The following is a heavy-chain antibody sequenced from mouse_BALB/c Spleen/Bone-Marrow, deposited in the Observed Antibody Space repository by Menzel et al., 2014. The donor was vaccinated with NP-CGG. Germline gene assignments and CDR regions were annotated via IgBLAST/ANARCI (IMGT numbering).Heavy chain of an antibody. CDR3: ARDYYGSSYFDY. CDR1: GFSLTSYG. J-gene: IGHJ2*01. Sequence: VNVVESAPGLVAPSQSLSITCTVSGFSLTSYGVHWVRQPPGKGLEWLGVIWAGGSTNYNSALMSRLSISKDNSKSQVFLKMNSLQTDDTAMYYCARDYYGSSYFDYWGQGTTLTISS. CDR2: IWAGGST. V-gene: IGHV2-9*02. D-gene: IGHD1-1*01.